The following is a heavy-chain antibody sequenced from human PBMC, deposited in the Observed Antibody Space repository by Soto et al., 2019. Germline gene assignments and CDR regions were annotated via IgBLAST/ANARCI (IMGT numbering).Heavy chain of an antibody. D-gene: IGHD3-22*01. J-gene: IGHJ4*02. CDR1: GYTFTGDY. CDR3: AAGDYYENSGYFK. Sequence: ASVKVSCKASGYTFTGDYMQWVRQARGQGLEWIGWTVVGSGGTNYAQKFQERVTITRDMSTNTAYMELSSLRSEDTAVYYCAAGDYYENSGYFKWGQGTQVTVS. V-gene: IGHV1-58*02. CDR2: TVVGSGGT.